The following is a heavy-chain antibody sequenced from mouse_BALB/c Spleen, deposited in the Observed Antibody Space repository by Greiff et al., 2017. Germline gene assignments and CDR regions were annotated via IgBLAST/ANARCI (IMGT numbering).Heavy chain of an antibody. D-gene: IGHD2-2*01. Sequence: DVKLQESGPGLVKPSQSLSLTCTVTGYSITSDYAWNWIRQFPGNKLEWMGYISYSGSTSYNPSLKSRISITRDTSKNQFFLQLNSVTTEDTATYYCARSGYGHYFDDWGQGTTLTVSS. CDR1: GYSITSDYA. CDR3: ARSGYGHYFDD. CDR2: ISYSGST. V-gene: IGHV3-2*02. J-gene: IGHJ2*01.